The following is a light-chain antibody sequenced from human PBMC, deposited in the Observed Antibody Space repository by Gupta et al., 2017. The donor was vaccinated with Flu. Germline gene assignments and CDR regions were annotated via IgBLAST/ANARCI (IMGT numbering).Light chain of an antibody. J-gene: IGKJ2*02. V-gene: IGKV1-39*01. CDR1: QDIRKY. CDR2: AAS. CDR3: QQSYSFRPCT. Sequence: QSPSSLSASVADRVTITCRPSQDIRKYLTWYQHIPGKAPRLLIYAASNWQSGVTSRFSGSGSGKDLTLTISSLQSEDFAIYYCQQSYSFRPCTFGQGTKVEIK.